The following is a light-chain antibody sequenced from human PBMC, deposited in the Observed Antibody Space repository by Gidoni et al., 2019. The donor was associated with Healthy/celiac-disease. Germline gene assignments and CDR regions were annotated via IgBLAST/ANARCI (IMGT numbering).Light chain of an antibody. CDR1: QEISNY. V-gene: IGKV1-33*01. J-gene: IGKJ4*01. CDR3: QQYDNLPLT. CDR2: DAS. Sequence: DLLMTQYPSSLSASVGDRVTITCQASQEISNYLNWDQQKPGKAPKLLIYDASNLETGVPSRFSGSGSGTDFTFTISSLQPEDIATYYCQQYDNLPLTFGGRPKVEIK.